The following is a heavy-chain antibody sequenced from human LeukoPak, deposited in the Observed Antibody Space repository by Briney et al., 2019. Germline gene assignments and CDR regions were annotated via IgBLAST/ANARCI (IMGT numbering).Heavy chain of an antibody. Sequence: SQTLSLTCTVSGGSIRSSYWSWVRQPPGKGLGWIGYIDNSGSTNYNPSLKSRVTISLDTPKSQFSLKLSSVTAADTAVYYCARAPLYSGGSGWSIYYFYAMDVWGQGTTVTVSS. CDR3: ARAPLYSGGSGWSIYYFYAMDV. D-gene: IGHD6-19*01. CDR1: GGSIRSSY. V-gene: IGHV4-59*01. CDR2: IDNSGST. J-gene: IGHJ6*02.